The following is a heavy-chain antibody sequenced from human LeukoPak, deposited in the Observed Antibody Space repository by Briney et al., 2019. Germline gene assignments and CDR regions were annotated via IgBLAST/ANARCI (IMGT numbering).Heavy chain of an antibody. D-gene: IGHD4-17*01. Sequence: GGSLRLSCAASGFPFSTYAMSWVRQAPGKGLEWVSVISGSGGDTYYADSVKGRFTISGDNSKNTVYLQMNSLRAEDTALYYCAKGAVYGDYYFDYWGQGTLVTVSS. J-gene: IGHJ4*02. V-gene: IGHV3-23*01. CDR2: ISGSGGDT. CDR3: AKGAVYGDYYFDY. CDR1: GFPFSTYA.